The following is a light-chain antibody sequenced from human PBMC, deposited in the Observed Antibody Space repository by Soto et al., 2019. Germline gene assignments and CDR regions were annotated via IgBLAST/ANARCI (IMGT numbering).Light chain of an antibody. V-gene: IGKV3-15*01. CDR1: QSINAH. CDR2: GAS. CDR3: QQYNTWLWT. J-gene: IGKJ1*01. Sequence: EVVMTQSPATLSVSPGERVTLSCRASQSINAHLAWYQQKPGQAPRLLIHGASTRATGIPARFSGSGFGTGFIXXIXSPXSEDFAVYYCQQYNTWLWTFGQGTKVEIQ.